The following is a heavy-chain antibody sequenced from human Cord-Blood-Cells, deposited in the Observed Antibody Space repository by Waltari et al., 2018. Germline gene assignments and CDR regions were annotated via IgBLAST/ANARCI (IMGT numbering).Heavy chain of an antibody. CDR2: IRYDGSNK. J-gene: IGHJ4*02. CDR3: AKDSGQQLDY. CDR1: GFTFSSYG. Sequence: QVQLVESGGGVVQPGGSLRLSCAASGFTFSSYGMHWVRQAPGKGLEWGALIRYDGSNKYYADSVKGRFTISRDNSKNTLYLQMNSLRAEDTAVYYCAKDSGQQLDYWGQGTLVTVSS. D-gene: IGHD6-13*01. V-gene: IGHV3-30*02.